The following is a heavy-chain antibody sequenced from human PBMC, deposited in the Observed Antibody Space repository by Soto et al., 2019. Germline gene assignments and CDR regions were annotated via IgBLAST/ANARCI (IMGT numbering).Heavy chain of an antibody. CDR2: IFSNDEK. CDR3: ARIRIGMTTVTYFDY. CDR1: GFSLSNARMG. D-gene: IGHD4-17*01. V-gene: IGHV2-26*01. J-gene: IGHJ4*02. Sequence: ESGPTLVNPTETLTLTCTVSGFSLSNARMGVSWIRQPPGKALEWLAHIFSNDEKSYSTSLKSRLTISKDTSKSQVVLTMTNMDPVDTATYYCARIRIGMTTVTYFDYWGQGTLVTVSS.